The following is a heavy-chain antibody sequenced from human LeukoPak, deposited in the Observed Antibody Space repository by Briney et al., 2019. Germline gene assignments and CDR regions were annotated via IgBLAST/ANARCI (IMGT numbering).Heavy chain of an antibody. Sequence: SETLSLTCTVSGGSISSSNYYWGWIRQPPGKGLEWIGSIYYSGSTYYNPSLKSRVTISVDTSKNQFSLKLSSVTAAETAVYFCARRYLGFCSGDSCPLNYYGRDVWAKGTTVTVSS. CDR2: IYYSGST. V-gene: IGHV4-39*01. D-gene: IGHD2-15*01. CDR3: ARRYLGFCSGDSCPLNYYGRDV. J-gene: IGHJ6*04. CDR1: GGSISSSNYY.